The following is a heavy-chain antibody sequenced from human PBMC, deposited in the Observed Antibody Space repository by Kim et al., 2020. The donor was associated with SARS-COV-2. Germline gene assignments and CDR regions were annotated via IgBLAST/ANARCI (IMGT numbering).Heavy chain of an antibody. J-gene: IGHJ6*02. D-gene: IGHD1-26*01. V-gene: IGHV3-13*01. CDR3: ARDLPGRLKGGMDV. Sequence: PCSVQGRFTISRENAKNSLYLQMNSLRAGDTAVYYCARDLPGRLKGGMDVWGQGTTVTVSS.